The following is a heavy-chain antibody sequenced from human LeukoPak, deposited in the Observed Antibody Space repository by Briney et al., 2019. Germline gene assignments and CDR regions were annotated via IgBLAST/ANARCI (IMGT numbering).Heavy chain of an antibody. CDR3: ARVRYSSSHFDY. CDR2: ISSSSSYI. J-gene: IGHJ4*02. Sequence: PGGSLRLSCAASGLTFSSYSVKGVREAPGKGLEWDSSISSSSSYIYYADSVKGRFTISRDNAKNSLYLQMNSLRAEDTAVYYCARVRYSSSHFDYWGQGTLVTVSS. CDR1: GLTFSSYS. D-gene: IGHD6-13*01. V-gene: IGHV3-21*01.